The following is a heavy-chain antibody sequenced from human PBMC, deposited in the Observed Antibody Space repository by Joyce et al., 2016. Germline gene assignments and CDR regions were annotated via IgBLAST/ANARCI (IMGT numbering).Heavy chain of an antibody. D-gene: IGHD2-2*01. Sequence: VQLVQSVGEVKKPGASVKVSCKASGYTFTNHGISGVRQAPGQGLEWMGWIIVNNDNTNLAQKYQGRCTVTTDTFTSTAYMELRTLRSDDTAVYYCARDKELYCSTTSCQDAADIWGQGTMVTVSS. CDR1: GYTFTNHG. J-gene: IGHJ3*02. CDR3: ARDKELYCSTTSCQDAADI. CDR2: IIVNNDNT. V-gene: IGHV1-18*04.